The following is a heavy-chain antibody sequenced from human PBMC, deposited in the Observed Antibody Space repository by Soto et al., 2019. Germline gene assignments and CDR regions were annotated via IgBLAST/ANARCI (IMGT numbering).Heavy chain of an antibody. D-gene: IGHD2-2*01. CDR2: IIPIYGTA. J-gene: IGHJ5*01. CDR1: GGAFGTFA. V-gene: IGHV1-69*01. Sequence: QVQLDQSGAEVKKPGSSVKVSCKASGGAFGTFAISWVRQAPGQGLEWMGGIIPIYGTAHYAQIFKGRGTTSADASPDTGYMELTRLTSADTAVYFCASQDPPRDRYCTSYSCYDGWFESWGQGTLVTVST. CDR3: ASQDPPRDRYCTSYSCYDGWFES.